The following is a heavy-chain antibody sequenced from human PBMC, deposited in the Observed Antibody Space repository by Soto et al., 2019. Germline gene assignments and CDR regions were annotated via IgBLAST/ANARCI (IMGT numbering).Heavy chain of an antibody. CDR2: ISGTGGST. CDR1: GFTISSYA. D-gene: IGHD3-22*01. J-gene: IGHJ4*02. V-gene: IGHV3-23*01. Sequence: PGGSLRLSCAASGFTISSYAMSWVRQTPGKGLEWVSTISGTGGSTYYPDSVKGRFTISRDNSKYTVYLQMNSLRAEDAAVYYCAKEMTSGYYLFDYWGQGTLVTVSS. CDR3: AKEMTSGYYLFDY.